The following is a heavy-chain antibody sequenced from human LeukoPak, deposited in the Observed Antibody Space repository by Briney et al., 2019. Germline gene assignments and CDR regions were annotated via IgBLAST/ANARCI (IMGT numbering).Heavy chain of an antibody. CDR2: INHSGST. J-gene: IGHJ4*02. D-gene: IGHD3-22*01. Sequence: PSEPLSLTCAVYGGSFSDYYWSWIRQPPGKGLEWIGEINHSGSTNYKLSLKSRVTISVETAKNQFSLKLSSLTAADTAVYYCARGWALNYYDSSGFYFDYWGQGTLVTVSS. CDR1: GGSFSDYY. V-gene: IGHV4-34*01. CDR3: ARGWALNYYDSSGFYFDY.